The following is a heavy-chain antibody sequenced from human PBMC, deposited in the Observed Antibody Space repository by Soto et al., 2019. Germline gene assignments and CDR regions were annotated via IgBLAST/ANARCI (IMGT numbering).Heavy chain of an antibody. J-gene: IGHJ4*02. CDR3: AKYKAYSSSWLGGSRYYYFDC. D-gene: IGHD6-13*01. V-gene: IGHV3-23*01. CDR1: GFTFSSYA. Sequence: EVQLLESGGGLVQPGGSLRLSCAASGFTFSSYAMSWVRQAPGKGLEWVSAISGSGGSTYYADSVKGRFTISRDNSKNTLYLQMNSVRAGDTAVYYCAKYKAYSSSWLGGSRYYYFDCWGQGTLVTVSS. CDR2: ISGSGGST.